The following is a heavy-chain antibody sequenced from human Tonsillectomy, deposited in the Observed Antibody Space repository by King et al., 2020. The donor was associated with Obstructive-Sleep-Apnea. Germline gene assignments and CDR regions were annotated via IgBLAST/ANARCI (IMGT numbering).Heavy chain of an antibody. Sequence: VQLVESGGGLVQPGGSLRLSCAASGFTFSSYAMSWVRQAPGKGLEWVSAISGSGGSTYYADSVKGRFTISRDNSKNTLYLQMNSLRAEDTAVYYCAKDEDCGSTSCYGFDYWGQGTLVTVSS. CDR3: AKDEDCGSTSCYGFDY. CDR2: ISGSGGST. CDR1: GFTFSSYA. V-gene: IGHV3-23*04. D-gene: IGHD2-2*01. J-gene: IGHJ4*02.